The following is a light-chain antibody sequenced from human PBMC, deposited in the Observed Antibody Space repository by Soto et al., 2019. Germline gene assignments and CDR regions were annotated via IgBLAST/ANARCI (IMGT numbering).Light chain of an antibody. J-gene: IGKJ1*01. V-gene: IGKV3-15*01. CDR2: VAS. CDR1: QSVNQK. CDR3: QQYNNWPRT. Sequence: EIVLTQSPATLSVSPGERATLSCRASQSVNQKLGWYQQKPGQAPRLLIYVASYRATGIPARFSGSGSGTEFTLTINSLQSEDFAVYYCQQYNNWPRTFGQVTKV.